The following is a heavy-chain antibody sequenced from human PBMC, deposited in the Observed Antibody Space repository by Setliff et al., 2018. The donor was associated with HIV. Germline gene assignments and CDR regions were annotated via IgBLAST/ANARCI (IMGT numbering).Heavy chain of an antibody. Sequence: PSATLSLTCTVSGGSITRSSYYWAWIRQPPGKGLEWIGNIFYSGHTFYNPSLRSRVTISVDTSKNQFSLKLSSVTAADTAVYYCARGVAAAGLWGQGTLVTV. CDR1: GGSITRSSYY. CDR3: ARGVAAAGL. V-gene: IGHV4-39*07. J-gene: IGHJ4*02. D-gene: IGHD6-13*01. CDR2: IFYSGHT.